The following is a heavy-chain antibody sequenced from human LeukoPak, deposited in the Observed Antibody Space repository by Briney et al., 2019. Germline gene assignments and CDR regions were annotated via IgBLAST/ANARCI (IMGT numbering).Heavy chain of an antibody. J-gene: IGHJ2*01. CDR3: ARAPTIVVVPEWKYFDL. Sequence: SETLSLTCTVSGGSISSYYWSWIRQPAGKGLEWIGRIYTSGSTNYNPSLKSRVTMSVDTSKNQFSLKLSSVTAADTAVYYCARAPTIVVVPEWKYFDLWGRGTLVTVSS. CDR2: IYTSGST. D-gene: IGHD2-2*01. V-gene: IGHV4-4*07. CDR1: GGSISSYY.